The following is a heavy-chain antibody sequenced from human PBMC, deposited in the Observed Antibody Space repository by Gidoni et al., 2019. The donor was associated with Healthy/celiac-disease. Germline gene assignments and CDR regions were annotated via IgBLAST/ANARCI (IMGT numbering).Heavy chain of an antibody. D-gene: IGHD4-17*01. J-gene: IGHJ4*02. V-gene: IGHV2-5*01. CDR3: AHSWMGWAVTTPGFDY. CDR1: GFSLSTSGVG. Sequence: QITLKESGPTLVKPTQTLTLTCTFSGFSLSTSGVGVGWIRQPPGKALEWLALIYWNDDKRYSPSLKSRLTITKDTSKNQVVLTMTNMDPVDTATYYCAHSWMGWAVTTPGFDYWGQGTLVTVSS. CDR2: IYWNDDK.